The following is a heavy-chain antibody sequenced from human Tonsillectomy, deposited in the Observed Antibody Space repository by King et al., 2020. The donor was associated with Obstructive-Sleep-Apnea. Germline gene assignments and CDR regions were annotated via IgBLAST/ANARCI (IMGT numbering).Heavy chain of an antibody. CDR2: IKQAGSEK. CDR3: ARDKTVGASLCAS. CDR1: GFTFTTYW. V-gene: IGHV3-7*03. Sequence: DVQLVESGGGLVQPGGCLRLSCAASGFTFTTYWMTWVRQVPGKGLEWVANIKQAGSEKYYGDSVKGRFTISRDTAKKSLYLQMNSLSAEDTAVYYCARDKTVGASLCASCGQGTLFTVSS. D-gene: IGHD1-26*01. J-gene: IGHJ5*02.